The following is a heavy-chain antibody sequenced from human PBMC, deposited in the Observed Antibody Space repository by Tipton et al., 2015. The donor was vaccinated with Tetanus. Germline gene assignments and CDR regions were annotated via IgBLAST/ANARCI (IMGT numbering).Heavy chain of an antibody. V-gene: IGHV4-59*11. J-gene: IGHJ6*02. Sequence: TLSLTCSVSGGSMSSHYWSWIRQPPGKGLEWIGYIYYSGGTKYNPSLKSRVTISVDTSKKQLSLKLNSVTAADTAVYYCARDRDYYGSGSRGMDVWGQGTRVTVSS. D-gene: IGHD3-10*01. CDR3: ARDRDYYGSGSRGMDV. CDR2: IYYSGGT. CDR1: GGSMSSHY.